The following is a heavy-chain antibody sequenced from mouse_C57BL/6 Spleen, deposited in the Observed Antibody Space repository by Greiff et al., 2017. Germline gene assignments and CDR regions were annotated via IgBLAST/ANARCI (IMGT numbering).Heavy chain of an antibody. CDR3: ARKGDYDGRRDGYYFDY. D-gene: IGHD2-4*01. Sequence: EVHLVESGPGLAKPSQTLSLTCSVTGYSITSDYWNWIRTFPGNKLEYMGYISYSGITYYNPSLKSRISITRDTSKNQYYLQLNSVTTEDTATYYCARKGDYDGRRDGYYFDYWGQGTTLTVSS. V-gene: IGHV3-8*01. J-gene: IGHJ2*01. CDR1: GYSITSDY. CDR2: ISYSGIT.